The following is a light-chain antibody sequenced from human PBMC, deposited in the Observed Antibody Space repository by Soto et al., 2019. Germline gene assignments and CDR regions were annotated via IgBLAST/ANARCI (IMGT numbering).Light chain of an antibody. V-gene: IGKV3-20*01. CDR3: QQYNNSPYT. CDR2: GAS. Sequence: EIVLTQSPGTLSLSPGERATLSCMASQDLTASYLAWYQQKPGQAPRLLIYGASNRATGLSDRFSGSGSGTDFTLTISSLEPEDFAVYYCQQYNNSPYTFGQGTKLEIK. J-gene: IGKJ2*01. CDR1: QDLTASY.